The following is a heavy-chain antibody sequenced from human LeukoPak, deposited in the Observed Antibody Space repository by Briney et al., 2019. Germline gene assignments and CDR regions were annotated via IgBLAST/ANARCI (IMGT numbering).Heavy chain of an antibody. V-gene: IGHV1-18*01. CDR2: ISTLYGNK. J-gene: IGHJ4*02. Sequence: ASVKVSCKASGYTFTDYGINWVRQAPGQGPEWMGWISTLYGNKNFAQKFQGRVTMTSDTSTSTAYMELRSLRSDDTAVYYCARMDYGDYGPWDWGQGTLVTVSS. D-gene: IGHD4-17*01. CDR1: GYTFTDYG. CDR3: ARMDYGDYGPWD.